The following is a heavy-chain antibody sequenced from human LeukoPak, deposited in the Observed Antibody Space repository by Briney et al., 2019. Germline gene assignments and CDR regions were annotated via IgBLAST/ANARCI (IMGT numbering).Heavy chain of an antibody. D-gene: IGHD5-18*01. J-gene: IGHJ4*02. V-gene: IGHV3-23*01. CDR3: ATGVATAFTY. CDR2: ISGGGITT. CDR1: GFTFSNYA. Sequence: PGGSLRLSCAGSGFTFSNYAMSWVRQAPGKGLEWVSSISGGGITTYYADSAKGRFTISRDNSKNTMFLQMNSLRVDDTAVYYCATGVATAFTYWGQGTLVTVSS.